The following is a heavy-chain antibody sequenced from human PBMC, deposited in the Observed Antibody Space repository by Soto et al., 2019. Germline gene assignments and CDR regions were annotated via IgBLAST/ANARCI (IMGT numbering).Heavy chain of an antibody. V-gene: IGHV1-18*01. D-gene: IGHD2-2*01. CDR3: ARDIVVVPAATSTLRMDV. CDR1: GYTFTSYG. Sequence: ASVKVSCKASGYTFTSYGISWVRQAPGQGLEWMGWISAYNGNTNYAQKRQGRVTMTTDTSTSTAYMELRSLRSDDTAVYYCARDIVVVPAATSTLRMDVWGQGTTVTVSS. J-gene: IGHJ6*02. CDR2: ISAYNGNT.